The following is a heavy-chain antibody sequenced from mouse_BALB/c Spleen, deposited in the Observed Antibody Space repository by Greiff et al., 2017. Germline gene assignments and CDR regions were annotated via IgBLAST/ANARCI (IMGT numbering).Heavy chain of an antibody. V-gene: IGHV5-4*02. D-gene: IGHD1-1*01. Sequence: EVMLVESGGGLVKPGGSLKLSCAASGFTFSDYYMYWVRQTPEKRLEWVATISDGGSYTYYPDSVKGRFTISRDNAKNNLYLQMSSLKSEDTAMYYCARGSITTVVAMDYWGQGTSVTVSS. CDR3: ARGSITTVVAMDY. CDR1: GFTFSDYY. J-gene: IGHJ4*01. CDR2: ISDGGSYT.